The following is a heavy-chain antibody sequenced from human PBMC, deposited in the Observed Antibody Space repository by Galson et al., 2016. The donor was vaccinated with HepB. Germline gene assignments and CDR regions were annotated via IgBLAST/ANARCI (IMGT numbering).Heavy chain of an antibody. CDR3: ARGYSRVSGAFDI. D-gene: IGHD2-15*01. CDR1: GASVSTNSNY. CDR2: IYYNGNT. Sequence: LSLTCTVSGASVSTNSNYWGWIRQPPGKGLEWVGYIYYNGNTNYMPSLKSRATISVDTSKNDFSLSLSAVTAADTAVYFCARGYSRVSGAFDIWGLGTMVTVSS. V-gene: IGHV4-61*03. J-gene: IGHJ3*02.